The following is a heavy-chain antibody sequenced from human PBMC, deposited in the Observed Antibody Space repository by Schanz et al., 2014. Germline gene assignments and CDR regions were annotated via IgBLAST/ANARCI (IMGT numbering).Heavy chain of an antibody. J-gene: IGHJ4*02. D-gene: IGHD2-21*01. CDR2: ISYDGSSK. CDR1: GFTFSSYG. V-gene: IGHV3-33*06. Sequence: QVHLVESGGGVVQPGRSLRLSCAASGFTFSSYGMHWVRQAPGRGLEWVALISYDGSSKNHADSVQGRFTISRDNFKNTLFLQMNSLRADDTAVYYCAKSKSQLPLVGYWGQGTLVAVSS. CDR3: AKSKSQLPLVGY.